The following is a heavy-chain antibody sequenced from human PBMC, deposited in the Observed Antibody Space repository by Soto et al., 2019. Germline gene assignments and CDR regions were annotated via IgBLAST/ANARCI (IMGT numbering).Heavy chain of an antibody. V-gene: IGHV1-18*01. D-gene: IGHD3-16*02. CDR1: GYTFLNYG. Sequence: QVQLVQSGPEVKKPGASVKVSCKASGYTFLNYGINWIRQAPGQGLEWMGGIQTDTGHPNVAQKFRDRVTMTTDTSTGTSDMEMRSLRSGDTATYYCAKDRGYGYRYDPWGQGTLVTVSS. CDR3: AKDRGYGYRYDP. CDR2: IQTDTGHP. J-gene: IGHJ5*02.